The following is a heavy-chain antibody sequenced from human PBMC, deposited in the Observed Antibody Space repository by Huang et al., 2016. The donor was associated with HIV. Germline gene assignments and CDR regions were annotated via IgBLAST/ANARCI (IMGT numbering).Heavy chain of an antibody. CDR2: IIPIFGTP. CDR3: ARDRKYDNAWYWFDP. Sequence: QVQLVQSGAEVKKPGSSVRVSCEASGGTFSSYAINWVRQAPGQGLEGMGWIIPIFGTPNYAKKFQGRVTITADESTSTAYMERSSLRSDDTAVYYCARDRKYDNAWYWFDPWGQGTLVTVSS. J-gene: IGHJ5*02. D-gene: IGHD1-1*01. V-gene: IGHV1-69*01. CDR1: GGTFSSYA.